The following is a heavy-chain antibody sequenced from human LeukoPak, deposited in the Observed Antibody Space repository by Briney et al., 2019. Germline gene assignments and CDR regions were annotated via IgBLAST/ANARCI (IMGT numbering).Heavy chain of an antibody. V-gene: IGHV3-30*18. Sequence: GSSLRLSCAASGFTFFNYGIHWVRQAPGKGLEWVAVISYDGNNKYYADSVKVRFTISRDNSKNTLYLQMSSLTAEDTAVYYCAKGGQQLVRYYFDYWGQGTLVTVSS. CDR1: GFTFFNYG. D-gene: IGHD6-13*01. CDR3: AKGGQQLVRYYFDY. CDR2: ISYDGNNK. J-gene: IGHJ4*02.